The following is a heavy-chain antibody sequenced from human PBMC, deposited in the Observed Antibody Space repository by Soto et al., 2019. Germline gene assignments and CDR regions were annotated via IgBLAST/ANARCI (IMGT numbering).Heavy chain of an antibody. CDR2: INPNSGGT. CDR1: GYTFTGYY. J-gene: IGHJ4*02. D-gene: IGHD3-10*01. Sequence: ASVKVSCKASGYTFTGYYMHWVRQAPGQGLEWMGWINPNSGGTNYAQKFQGWVTMTRDTSISTAYMELSRLRSDDTAVYYCARASMGYYGSGSYSLHFYFDYWGQGTLVTSPQ. V-gene: IGHV1-2*04. CDR3: ARASMGYYGSGSYSLHFYFDY.